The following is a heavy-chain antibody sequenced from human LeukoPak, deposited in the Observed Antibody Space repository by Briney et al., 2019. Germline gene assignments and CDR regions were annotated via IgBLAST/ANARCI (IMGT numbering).Heavy chain of an antibody. V-gene: IGHV4-59*01. CDR3: ARSDVYYDSSGFWFDP. D-gene: IGHD3-22*01. CDR2: IYYSGST. CDR1: GGSINNYY. Sequence: PSETLSLTCSVSGGSINNYYWSWIRQPPGKGLEWIAYIYYSGSTNYNPSLKSRVTISVDTSKNQFSLKLSAVTAADTAVYYCARSDVYYDSSGFWFDPWGQGTLVTVSS. J-gene: IGHJ5*02.